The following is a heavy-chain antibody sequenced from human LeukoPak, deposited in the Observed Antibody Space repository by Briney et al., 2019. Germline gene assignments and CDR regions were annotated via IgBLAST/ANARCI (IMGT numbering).Heavy chain of an antibody. CDR3: AKGSGEYQLLVSFDY. J-gene: IGHJ4*02. Sequence: SLRLSCAASGFTFDDYAMHWVRQAPGKGLEWVSGISWNSGSIGYADSVKGRFTISRDNAKNSLYLQMNSLRAEDTALYYCAKGSGEYQLLVSFDYWGQGTLVTVSS. CDR1: GFTFDDYA. D-gene: IGHD2-2*01. V-gene: IGHV3-9*01. CDR2: ISWNSGSI.